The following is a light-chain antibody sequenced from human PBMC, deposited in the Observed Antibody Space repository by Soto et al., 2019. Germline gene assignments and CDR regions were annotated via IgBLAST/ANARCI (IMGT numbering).Light chain of an antibody. CDR1: SSDVAAYNF. J-gene: IGLJ1*01. CDR2: DVT. CDR3: SSYAGSISLYV. V-gene: IGLV2-14*01. Sequence: QSALTQPASVSGSPGQSITISCTGTSSDVAAYNFVSWYQQHPGKAPKLMIYDVTNRPSGVSNRFSGSKSGNTASLTISGLHTEDEADYYCSSYAGSISLYVFGTGTKLTVL.